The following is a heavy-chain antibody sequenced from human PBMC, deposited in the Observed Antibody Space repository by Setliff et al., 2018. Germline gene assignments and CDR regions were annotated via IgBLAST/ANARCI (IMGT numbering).Heavy chain of an antibody. Sequence: EASVKVSCKASGYTFTSYGISWVRQAPGQGLEWMGWINTNTGNPSYAQDFTGRLVFSLDTSVSTAYLQISSLKAEDSAVYYCARASRFGTTVWKGDYYMDVWGKGTTFTVSS. CDR3: ARASRFGTTVWKGDYYMDV. V-gene: IGHV7-4-1*02. J-gene: IGHJ6*03. CDR2: INTNTGNP. CDR1: GYTFTSYG. D-gene: IGHD4-4*01.